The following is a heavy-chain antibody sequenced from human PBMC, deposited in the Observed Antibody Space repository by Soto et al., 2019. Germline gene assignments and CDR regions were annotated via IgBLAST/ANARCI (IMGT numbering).Heavy chain of an antibody. V-gene: IGHV4-39*01. D-gene: IGHD3-22*01. CDR1: GGSFSSSTYY. CDR2: MYSGGNT. J-gene: IGHJ5*02. Sequence: PSGTLSLTCTVSGGSFSSSTYYWGWIRQPPGKGLEWIGSMYSGGNTYYNPSLKSRVTVSVDTSKNHFSLKLTSVTAADTEIDYCARQPFDSTVYYYGAWGQGPLVTVSS. CDR3: ARQPFDSTVYYYGA.